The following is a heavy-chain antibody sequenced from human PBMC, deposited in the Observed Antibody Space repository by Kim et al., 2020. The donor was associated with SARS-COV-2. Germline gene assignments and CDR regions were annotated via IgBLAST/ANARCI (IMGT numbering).Heavy chain of an antibody. CDR3: ARYSGSAFDI. CDR2: IGGDRTGA. Sequence: GGSLRLSCAASGITFSIYWMHWVRQAPGKGLVWVSYIGGDRTGAKYADSVKGRFTISRDNAKNTLYLQMNNLRPEDAAVYYCARYSGSAFDIWGQGTMVSVSS. CDR1: GITFSIYW. V-gene: IGHV3-74*01. D-gene: IGHD1-26*01. J-gene: IGHJ3*02.